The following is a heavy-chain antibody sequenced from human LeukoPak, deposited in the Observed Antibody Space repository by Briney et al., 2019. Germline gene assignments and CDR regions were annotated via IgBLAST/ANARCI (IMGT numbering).Heavy chain of an antibody. CDR3: AKGPTYSSSSLFDY. CDR1: GFTFHDYA. V-gene: IGHV3-9*03. J-gene: IGHJ4*02. Sequence: GRSLRLSCAASGFTFHDYAMHWVRQAPGKGLEWVSGISWNGGTIDYADSVKGRFTISRDNAKNSLYLQMNSLRPEDMALYYCAKGPTYSSSSLFDYWGQGILVAVSS. D-gene: IGHD6-6*01. CDR2: ISWNGGTI.